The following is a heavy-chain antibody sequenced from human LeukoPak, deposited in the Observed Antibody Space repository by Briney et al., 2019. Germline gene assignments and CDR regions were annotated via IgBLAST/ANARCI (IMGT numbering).Heavy chain of an antibody. CDR2: IYYSGST. CDR3: ARSISLMVYANEY. D-gene: IGHD2-8*01. J-gene: IGHJ4*02. V-gene: IGHV4-39*07. Sequence: PSETLSLTCTVSGGSISSSSYYWGWIRQPPGKGLEWIGSIYYSGSTYYNPSLKSRVTISVDTSKNQFSLKLSSVTAADTAVYYCARSISLMVYANEYWGQGTLVTVSS. CDR1: GGSISSSSYY.